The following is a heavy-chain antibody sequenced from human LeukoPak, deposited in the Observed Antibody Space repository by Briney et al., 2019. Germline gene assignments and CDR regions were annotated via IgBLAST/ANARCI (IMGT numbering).Heavy chain of an antibody. CDR3: ARTYGVYGGNSRFDP. CDR2: IDYIGST. J-gene: IGHJ5*02. Sequence: SETLSLTCTVSGGSISSYYWSWLRQPPGKGLEWFGYIDYIGSTNYNPSLKSRVTISLDTSKNQLSLKLSSVTAADTAVYYCARTYGVYGGNSRFDPWGQGTLVTVSS. V-gene: IGHV4-59*08. D-gene: IGHD4-23*01. CDR1: GGSISSYY.